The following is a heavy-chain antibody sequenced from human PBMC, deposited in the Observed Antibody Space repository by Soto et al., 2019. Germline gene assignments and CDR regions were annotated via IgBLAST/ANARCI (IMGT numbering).Heavy chain of an antibody. V-gene: IGHV4-31*03. Sequence: QVQLQESGPGLVKPSQTLSLTCTVSGGSISSGGYYWSWIRQHPGKGLEWSGYIYNTGCTYYNPSLKSRVTISANTSKNQFSLNLSSVTAEDTAVYYCARDPAPWGQGTLFTLSS. J-gene: IGHJ5*02. CDR1: GGSISSGGYY. CDR2: IYNTGCT. CDR3: ARDPAP.